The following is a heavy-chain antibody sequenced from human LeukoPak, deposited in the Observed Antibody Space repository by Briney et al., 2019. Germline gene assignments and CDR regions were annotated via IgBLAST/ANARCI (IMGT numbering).Heavy chain of an antibody. J-gene: IGHJ4*02. V-gene: IGHV1-2*06. CDR1: LYTFLNYL. Sequence: AAVTVSRRSSLYTFLNYLIHWVRPAPDHEGEWVGRINSNSCATDFPQKVQGRVTMTRDTSINTVYMELSSLEFDDTAVYYCTRTWWTEACSSSSCLTPDFDYWGQGTPVTVSS. CDR3: TRTWWTEACSSSSCLTPDFDY. CDR2: INSNSCAT. D-gene: IGHD2-2*01.